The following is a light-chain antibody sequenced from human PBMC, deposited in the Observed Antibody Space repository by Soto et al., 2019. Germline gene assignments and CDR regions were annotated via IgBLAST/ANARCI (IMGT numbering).Light chain of an antibody. CDR3: SSYTGDNTHV. J-gene: IGLJ1*01. Sequence: QSVLAQPASVSGSPGQSITISCTGTASDIGNYNYVSWYQLHPGKAPKLLIYGVSNRPSGVSNRFSGSKSGNAASLTISGLQAEDEADYYCSSYTGDNTHVFGSGTKVTVL. V-gene: IGLV2-14*01. CDR2: GVS. CDR1: ASDIGNYNY.